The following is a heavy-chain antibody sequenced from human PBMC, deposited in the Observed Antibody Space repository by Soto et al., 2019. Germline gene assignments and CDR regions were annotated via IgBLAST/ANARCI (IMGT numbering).Heavy chain of an antibody. CDR2: ISVHNNNR. J-gene: IGHJ4*02. CDR3: ARGQKRVAY. CDR1: GYIFTTYT. V-gene: IGHV1-18*04. Sequence: ASVKVSCKASGYIFTTYTITWVRQAPGQGLEWMGWISVHNNNRNYAQSFQGRVTMTTDTSTSTAYMELRSLRSDDPAVYYCARGQKRVAYWGQGTLVTVSS.